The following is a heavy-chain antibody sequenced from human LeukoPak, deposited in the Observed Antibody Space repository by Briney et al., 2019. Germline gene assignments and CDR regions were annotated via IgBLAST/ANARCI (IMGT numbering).Heavy chain of an antibody. Sequence: GGSLRLSCAASGFTFSSYEMNWVRQAPGKGLEWVSYISSSGSTIYYADSVKGRFTISRDNAKNSLYLQMNSLRAEDTAVYYCASTIVGDFDYWGQGTLVTVSS. D-gene: IGHD1-26*01. CDR3: ASTIVGDFDY. CDR2: ISSSGSTI. J-gene: IGHJ4*02. V-gene: IGHV3-48*03. CDR1: GFTFSSYE.